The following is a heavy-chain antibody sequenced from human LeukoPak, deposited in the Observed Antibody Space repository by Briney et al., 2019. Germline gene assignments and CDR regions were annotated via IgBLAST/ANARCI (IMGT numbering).Heavy chain of an antibody. CDR1: GFIFSNYA. CDR2: MSATAGNT. CDR3: ARLTGSADS. D-gene: IGHD1-20*01. V-gene: IGHV3-23*01. Sequence: GGSLRLSCAASGFIFSNYAMIRVRQAPGQGLEWVSAMSATAGNTYYADSVKGRFTISRDNSKNTLYLQMNSLRAEDTAVYYCARLTGSADSWGQGTLVIVSS. J-gene: IGHJ4*02.